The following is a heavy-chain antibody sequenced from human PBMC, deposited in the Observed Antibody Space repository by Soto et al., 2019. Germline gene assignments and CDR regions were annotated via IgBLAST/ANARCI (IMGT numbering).Heavy chain of an antibody. D-gene: IGHD2-15*01. CDR3: ARPGNDCRGGSCYFVPEYFQH. J-gene: IGHJ1*01. V-gene: IGHV3-33*01. Sequence: PGGSLRLSCSAAGFTFSAYGMHWVRQAPGKGPEWVAIIWHDGSQKYYAESVKGRFIISRDNSKDTLYLQMNSLRVEDTAVYYCARPGNDCRGGSCYFVPEYFQHWGRGTLVSVSS. CDR1: GFTFSAYG. CDR2: IWHDGSQK.